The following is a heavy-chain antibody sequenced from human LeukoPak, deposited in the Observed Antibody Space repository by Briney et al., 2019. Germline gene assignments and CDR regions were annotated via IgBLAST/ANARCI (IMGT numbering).Heavy chain of an antibody. CDR2: IYSGGST. CDR3: ARLYSYGTVDY. J-gene: IGHJ4*02. V-gene: IGHV3-53*01. CDR1: GFTVSSNY. D-gene: IGHD2/OR15-2a*01. Sequence: PGGSLRLSCAASGFTVSSNYMSWVRQAPGKGLEWVSVIYSGGSTYYADSVKGRFTISRDNSKNTLYLQMSSLRAEDTAVYYCARLYSYGTVDYWGQGTLVTVSS.